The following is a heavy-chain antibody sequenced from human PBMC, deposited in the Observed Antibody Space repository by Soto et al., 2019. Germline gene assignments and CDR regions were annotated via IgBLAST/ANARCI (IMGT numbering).Heavy chain of an antibody. J-gene: IGHJ4*02. Sequence: GGSLRLSCAASGFTFSSYAMSWVRQAPGKGLEWVSTISGSDGSTYYADSVKGRFTISRDNSKNTLYLQMNSLRAEDTAIYYCAKSLDVYKPYYFDYWGQGTLVTVSS. CDR2: ISGSDGST. CDR3: AKSLDVYKPYYFDY. D-gene: IGHD1-1*01. V-gene: IGHV3-23*01. CDR1: GFTFSSYA.